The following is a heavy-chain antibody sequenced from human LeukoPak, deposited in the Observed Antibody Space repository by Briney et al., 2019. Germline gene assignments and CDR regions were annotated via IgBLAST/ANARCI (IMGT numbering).Heavy chain of an antibody. D-gene: IGHD3-22*01. CDR3: ARVEYYYDSSGYFDY. CDR2: TNWKCGST. Sequence: GQSRRLARAAYAFTSDDYGMSCDRQAPGKGLEWVYGTNWKCGSTGYADAVKGRFTISRDNAKNYLFLEMNSLRAEDTALYFCARVEYYYDSSGYFDYWGQGTLVTVSS. V-gene: IGHV3-20*04. J-gene: IGHJ4*02. CDR1: AFTSDDYG.